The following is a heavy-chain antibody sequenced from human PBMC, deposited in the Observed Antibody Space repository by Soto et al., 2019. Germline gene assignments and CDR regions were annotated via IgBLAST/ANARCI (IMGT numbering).Heavy chain of an antibody. Sequence: EVQLVESGGGLVKPGGSLRLSCAASGFTFSSYSMNWVRQAPGKGLEWVSSISSSSSYIYYADPVKGRFTISRDNAKNSLYLQMNSLRAEDTAVYYCARYCTNGVCYAPYYMDVWGKGTTVTVSS. CDR2: ISSSSSYI. CDR3: ARYCTNGVCYAPYYMDV. CDR1: GFTFSSYS. V-gene: IGHV3-21*01. J-gene: IGHJ6*03. D-gene: IGHD2-8*01.